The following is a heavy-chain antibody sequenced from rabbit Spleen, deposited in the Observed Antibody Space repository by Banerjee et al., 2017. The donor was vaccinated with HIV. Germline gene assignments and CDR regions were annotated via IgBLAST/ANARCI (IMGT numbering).Heavy chain of an antibody. D-gene: IGHD1-1*01. Sequence: QEQLVESGGGLVQPGASLTLTCKASGFSFSSGYYMSWVRQAPGKGLEWIACIDSSKGYTDYATWAKGRFTISRSTSLNTVTLQLNSLTAADTATYFCASADSGYVGFDLWGQGTLVTVS. V-gene: IGHV1S47*01. CDR2: IDSSKGYT. CDR3: ASADSGYVGFDL. CDR1: GFSFSSGYY. J-gene: IGHJ4*01.